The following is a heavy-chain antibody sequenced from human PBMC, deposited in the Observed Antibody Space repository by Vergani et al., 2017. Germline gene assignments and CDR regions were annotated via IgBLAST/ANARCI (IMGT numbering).Heavy chain of an antibody. Sequence: QVQLVESGGGVVQSGGYLRLSCEASGFSFSTFGMHWVRQAPGQGLEWVAVTWHDESQKYYADSVKGRFTVSRDNSKNTLYLQMNSLNAEDTAVYYCAKDGPHWGRXFDYWGQGTLVTVSS. CDR1: GFSFSTFG. D-gene: IGHD7-27*01. CDR3: AKDGPHWGRXFDY. V-gene: IGHV3-33*06. CDR2: TWHDESQK. J-gene: IGHJ4*02.